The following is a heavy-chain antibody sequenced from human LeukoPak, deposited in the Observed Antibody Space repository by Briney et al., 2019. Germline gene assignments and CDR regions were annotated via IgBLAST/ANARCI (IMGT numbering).Heavy chain of an antibody. V-gene: IGHV3-7*01. Sequence: GGSLRLSCAASGFTFSNYWMDWVRQAPGKGLEWVAKIKQGGSRKDYADSVKGRFTISRDNSKNTLYLQMNSLRAEDTAVYYCAKYGGYSYGSPFDYWGQGTLVTVSS. CDR1: GFTFSNYW. J-gene: IGHJ4*02. D-gene: IGHD5-18*01. CDR2: IKQGGSRK. CDR3: AKYGGYSYGSPFDY.